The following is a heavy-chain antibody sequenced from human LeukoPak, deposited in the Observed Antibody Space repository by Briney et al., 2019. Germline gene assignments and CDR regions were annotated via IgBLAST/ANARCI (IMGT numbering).Heavy chain of an antibody. D-gene: IGHD3-22*01. V-gene: IGHV3-7*01. CDR3: ARSRSGYYEDY. CDR1: GFTFTKFW. Sequence: GESLRLSCEASGFTFTKFWMSWVRQAPGKGLEWVANIQEDGKKENYVDSVRGRFTISRDNAKNSLSLQVNSLSAEDTAVYYCARSRSGYYEDYWGQGTLVTVSS. CDR2: IQEDGKKE. J-gene: IGHJ4*02.